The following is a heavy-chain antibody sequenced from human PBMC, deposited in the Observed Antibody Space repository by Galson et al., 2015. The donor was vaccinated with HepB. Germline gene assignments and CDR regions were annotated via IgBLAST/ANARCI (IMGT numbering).Heavy chain of an antibody. CDR2: IIPIFGTA. Sequence: SVKVSCKASGGTFSSYAISWVRQAPGQGLEWMGGIIPIFGTANYAQKFQGRVTITADESTSTAYMELSSLRSEDTAVYYCAGNIGIQLWHFDPWGQGTLVTVSS. D-gene: IGHD5-18*01. CDR1: GGTFSSYA. V-gene: IGHV1-69*13. J-gene: IGHJ5*02. CDR3: AGNIGIQLWHFDP.